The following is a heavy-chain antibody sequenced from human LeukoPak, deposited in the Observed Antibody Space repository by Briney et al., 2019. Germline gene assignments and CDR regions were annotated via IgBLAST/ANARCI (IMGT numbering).Heavy chain of an antibody. CDR1: GFTFSDYY. Sequence: PGGTLRLSCAASGFTFSDYYMSWIRQAPGKGLEWVSYISSSGSTIYYADSVEGRFTISRDNAKNSLYLQMNSLRAEDTAVYYCARDSRFIPAPHGYWGQGTLVTVSS. J-gene: IGHJ4*02. V-gene: IGHV3-11*04. CDR3: ARDSRFIPAPHGY. CDR2: ISSSGSTI. D-gene: IGHD2-2*01.